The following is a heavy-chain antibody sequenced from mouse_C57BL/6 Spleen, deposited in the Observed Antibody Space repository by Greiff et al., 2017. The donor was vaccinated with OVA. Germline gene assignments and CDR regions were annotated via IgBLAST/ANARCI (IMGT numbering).Heavy chain of an antibody. D-gene: IGHD1-1*01. CDR3: AYGSSHWYFDV. CDR2: IDPSDSYT. J-gene: IGHJ1*03. CDR1: GYTFTSYW. Sequence: QVQLQQPGAELVKPGASVKLSCKASGYTFTSYWMQWVKQRPGQGLEWIGEIDPSDSYTNYNQKFKGKATLTVDTSSSTAYMQLSSLTSEDSEVYYCAYGSSHWYFDVWGTGTTVTVSS. V-gene: IGHV1-50*01.